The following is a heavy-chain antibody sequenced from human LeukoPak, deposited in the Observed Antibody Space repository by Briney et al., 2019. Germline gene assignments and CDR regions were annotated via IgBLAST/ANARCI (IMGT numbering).Heavy chain of an antibody. V-gene: IGHV3-7*01. CDR2: IKQDGSEK. CDR1: GFTFSSYW. J-gene: IGHJ4*02. Sequence: GGSLRLSCAASGFTFSSYWMSWVRQAPGKGLEWVANIKQDGSEKYYVDSVKGRFTISRDNSKNTLYLQMGSLRAEDMAVYYCAREEFYGAFDYWGQGTLVTVSS. CDR3: AREEFYGAFDY. D-gene: IGHD4-17*01.